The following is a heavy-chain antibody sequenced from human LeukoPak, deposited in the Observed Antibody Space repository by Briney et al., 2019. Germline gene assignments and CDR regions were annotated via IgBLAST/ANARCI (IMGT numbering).Heavy chain of an antibody. CDR2: ISAYNGNT. CDR1: GYTFTSYD. Sequence: HGASVKVSCKASGYTFTSYDISWVRQAPGQGLEWMGWISAYNGNTNYAQKLQGRVTMTTNTSTSTAYMELRSLRSDDTAVYYCARDNRITMVRGATYYGMDVWGQGTTVTVSS. D-gene: IGHD3-10*01. J-gene: IGHJ6*02. CDR3: ARDNRITMVRGATYYGMDV. V-gene: IGHV1-18*01.